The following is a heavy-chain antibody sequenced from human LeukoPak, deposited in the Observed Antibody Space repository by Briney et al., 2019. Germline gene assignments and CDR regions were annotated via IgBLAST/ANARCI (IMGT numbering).Heavy chain of an antibody. J-gene: IGHJ5*02. CDR3: ARGVSSSWYFNDNNWFDP. CDR2: IYHSGST. V-gene: IGHV4-38-2*02. CDR1: GYSISSGYY. D-gene: IGHD6-13*01. Sequence: PSETLSLTCTDSGYSISSGYYWGWIRQPPGKGLEWIGSIYHSGSTYYNPSLKSRVTISVDTSKNQFSLKLSSVTAADTAVYYCARGVSSSWYFNDNNWFDPWGQGTLVTVSS.